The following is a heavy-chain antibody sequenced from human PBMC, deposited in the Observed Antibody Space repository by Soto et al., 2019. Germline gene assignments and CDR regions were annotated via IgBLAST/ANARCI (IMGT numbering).Heavy chain of an antibody. CDR2: ICYGGSKT. CDR1: GFTFSSYG. D-gene: IGHD3-16*02. CDR3: ARGAHLGELSPFDY. V-gene: IGHV3-33*08. J-gene: IGHJ4*02. Sequence: GGSLRLSCAASGFTFSSYGMHWVRQAPGKGLEWVAVICYGGSKTYYADSVKGRFTISRDNSKNTLYLQMNSLRAEDTAVYYCARGAHLGELSPFDYWGQGTLVTVSS.